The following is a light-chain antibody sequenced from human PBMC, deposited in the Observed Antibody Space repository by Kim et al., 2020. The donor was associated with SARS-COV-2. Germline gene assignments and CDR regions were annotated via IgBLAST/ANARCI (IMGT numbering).Light chain of an antibody. Sequence: SYELTQPPSVSVSPGQTASITCSGDKLGDKYACWYQQKPGQSPVLVIHQDSKRPSGIPERFSGSNSGNTATLTISGPQAMDEADYYCQAWDSSTYVVFGG. CDR1: KLGDKY. CDR2: QDS. J-gene: IGLJ2*01. CDR3: QAWDSSTYVV. V-gene: IGLV3-1*01.